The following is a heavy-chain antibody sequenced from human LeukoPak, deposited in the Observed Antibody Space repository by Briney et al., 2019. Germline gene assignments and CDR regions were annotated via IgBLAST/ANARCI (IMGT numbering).Heavy chain of an antibody. CDR3: AKAGSIKFDY. D-gene: IGHD1-26*01. V-gene: IGHV3-23*01. Sequence: GGSLRLSCAASGFTFISSAMSWVRQAPGKGLEWVSGISGSGDTYYADSVKGRFTISRDNSKNTLYLQMNNLRAEDTAVYYCAKAGSIKFDYWGQGTLVTVSS. CDR1: GFTFISSA. J-gene: IGHJ4*02. CDR2: ISGSGDT.